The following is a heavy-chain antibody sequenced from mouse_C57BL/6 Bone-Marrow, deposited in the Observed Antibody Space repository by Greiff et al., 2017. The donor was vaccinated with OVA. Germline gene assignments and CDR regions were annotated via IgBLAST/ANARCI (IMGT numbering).Heavy chain of an antibody. J-gene: IGHJ3*01. V-gene: IGHV1-64*01. CDR2: IHPNSGST. Sequence: QVQLQQPGAELVKPGASVKLSCKASGYTFTSYWMHWVKQRPGQGLEWIGMIHPNSGSTNYNEKFKSKATLTVDKSSSHAYMQLSSLTSEDSAVYYCARSGYYYGSSSFAYWGQGTLVTVSA. D-gene: IGHD1-1*01. CDR1: GYTFTSYW. CDR3: ARSGYYYGSSSFAY.